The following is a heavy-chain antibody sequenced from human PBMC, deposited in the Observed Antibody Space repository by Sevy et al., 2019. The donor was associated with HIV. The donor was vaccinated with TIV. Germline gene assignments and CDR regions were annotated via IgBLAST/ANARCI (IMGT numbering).Heavy chain of an antibody. CDR3: GNAYSGSYSHSYLYALDV. J-gene: IGHJ6*02. Sequence: GGSLRLSCIGSGFSFSYYGIHWVRQSPGKGLDWVALISHDGINEYYADSVKGRFTISRDNSKNTVYLEMKSLRNEDTAIYFCGNAYSGSYSHSYLYALDVWGQGTTVTVSS. D-gene: IGHD1-26*01. CDR1: GFSFSYYG. V-gene: IGHV3-30*18. CDR2: ISHDGINE.